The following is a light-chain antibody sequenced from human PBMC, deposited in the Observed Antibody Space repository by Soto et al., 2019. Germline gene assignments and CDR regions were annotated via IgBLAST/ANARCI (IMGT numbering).Light chain of an antibody. V-gene: IGKV1-5*03. CDR3: QQYHRSPVT. J-gene: IGKJ4*01. Sequence: DIQMTQSPSTLSAFVGDRVTITCRASQSINSWLAWYQQKPGKAPNLLIYKASNLESGAPSRFSGSGSGTEFTLTISRLQPDDFATYYRQQYHRSPVTFGGGTKVEIK. CDR2: KAS. CDR1: QSINSW.